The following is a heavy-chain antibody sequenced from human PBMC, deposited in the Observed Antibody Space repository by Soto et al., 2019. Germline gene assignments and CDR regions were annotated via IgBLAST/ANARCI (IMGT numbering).Heavy chain of an antibody. Sequence: ASVKVSCKASGYTFTSYSMCSLRQAPGQRLEWMGWINADNGNTKYSQKFQGRVTITRDTSTSTAYMELSSLRSDDTGGYYCGYGGAFDIWGKGTMVTVSS. D-gene: IGHD1-1*01. CDR3: GYGGAFDI. V-gene: IGHV1-3*01. CDR2: INADNGNT. J-gene: IGHJ3*02. CDR1: GYTFTSYS.